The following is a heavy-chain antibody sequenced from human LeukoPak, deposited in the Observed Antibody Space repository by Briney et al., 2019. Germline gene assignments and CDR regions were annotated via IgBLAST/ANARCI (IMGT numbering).Heavy chain of an antibody. CDR3: ARENRQRLIAAAGPFDY. J-gene: IGHJ4*02. Sequence: GGSLRLSCAASGFTFSSYAMHWVRQAPGKGLEWVAVISYDGSNKYYADSVKGRFTISRDNSKNTLYLQMNSLRAEDTAVYYCARENRQRLIAAAGPFDYWGQGTLVTVSS. CDR1: GFTFSSYA. V-gene: IGHV3-30*01. CDR2: ISYDGSNK. D-gene: IGHD6-13*01.